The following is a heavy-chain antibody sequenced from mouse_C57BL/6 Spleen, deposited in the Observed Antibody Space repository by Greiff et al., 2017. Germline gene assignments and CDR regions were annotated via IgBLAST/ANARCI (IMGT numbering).Heavy chain of an antibody. V-gene: IGHV5-17*01. D-gene: IGHD1-1*01. J-gene: IGHJ1*03. CDR2: ISSGSSTI. CDR1: GFTFSDYG. Sequence: EVQLQESGGGLVKPGGSLKLSCAASGFTFSDYGMHWVRQAPEKGLEWVAYISSGSSTIYYAETVKGRFTISRDNAKNTLFLQLTSLRSEDTAVYYCAWPYGSSNGYFDVWGTGTTVTVSS. CDR3: AWPYGSSNGYFDV.